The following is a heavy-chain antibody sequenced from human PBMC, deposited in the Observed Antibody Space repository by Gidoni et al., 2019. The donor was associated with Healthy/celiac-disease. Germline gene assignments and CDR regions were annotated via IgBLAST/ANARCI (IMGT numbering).Heavy chain of an antibody. J-gene: IGHJ3*02. V-gene: IGHV5-10-1*03. CDR3: ARDTGDTSLNDAFDI. CDR1: GYSFTSYW. CDR2: IDPSDSYT. D-gene: IGHD1-26*01. Sequence: EVQLVQSGAEVKKPGESLRISCKGSGYSFTSYWISWVRHMPGKGLEWMGRIDPSDSYTNYSPSFQGHVTISADKSISTAYLQWSSLKASDTAMYYCARDTGDTSLNDAFDIWGQGTMVTVSS.